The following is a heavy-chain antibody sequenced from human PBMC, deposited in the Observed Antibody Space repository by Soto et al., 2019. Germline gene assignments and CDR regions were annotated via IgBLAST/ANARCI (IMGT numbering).Heavy chain of an antibody. J-gene: IGHJ4*02. V-gene: IGHV4-31*03. CDR1: GGSISSGGYY. Sequence: SETLSLTCTVSGGSISSGGYYWSWIRQHPGKGLEWIGYIYYSGSTYYNPSLKSRVTISVDTSKNQFSLKLSSVTAADTAVYYCARAGYCSSTSCCIFDYWGQGTLVTVSS. D-gene: IGHD2-2*01. CDR2: IYYSGST. CDR3: ARAGYCSSTSCCIFDY.